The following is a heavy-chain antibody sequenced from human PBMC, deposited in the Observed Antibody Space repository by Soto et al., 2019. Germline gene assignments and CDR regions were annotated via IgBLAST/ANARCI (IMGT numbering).Heavy chain of an antibody. CDR2: INPGYPAGRST. V-gene: IGHV1-46*01. J-gene: IGHJ6*02. D-gene: IGHD1-26*01. Sequence: ASVKVSCKASGYTFTSYAMHWVRQAPGQGLEWMGVINPGYPAGRSTTYAQKFQARVTMTTDTSTSTVYMELSRLRSDDTAVYYCSREAIVAGATTGMDVWGQGTTVPVSS. CDR1: GYTFTSYA. CDR3: SREAIVAGATTGMDV.